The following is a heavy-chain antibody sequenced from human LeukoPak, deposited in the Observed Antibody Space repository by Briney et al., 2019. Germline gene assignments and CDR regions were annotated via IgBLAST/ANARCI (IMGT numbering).Heavy chain of an antibody. Sequence: SETLSLTCTVSGGSISSYYWSWIRQPAGKGLEWIGRIYTSGSTNYSPSLKSRVTMSVDTSKNQFSLKLSSVTAADTAVYYCARDRGYSGYDLADYYFDYWGQGTLVTVSS. J-gene: IGHJ4*02. D-gene: IGHD5-12*01. V-gene: IGHV4-4*07. CDR3: ARDRGYSGYDLADYYFDY. CDR1: GGSISSYY. CDR2: IYTSGST.